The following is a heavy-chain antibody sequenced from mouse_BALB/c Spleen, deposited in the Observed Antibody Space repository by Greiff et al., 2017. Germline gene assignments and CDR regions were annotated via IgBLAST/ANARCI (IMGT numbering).Heavy chain of an antibody. V-gene: IGHV1-14*01. D-gene: IGHD1-2*01. CDR2: INPYNDGT. J-gene: IGHJ1*01. CDR3: AREILRPYWYFDV. Sequence: VQLQQSGPELVKPGASVKMSCKASGYTFTSYVMHWVKQKPGQGLEWIGYINPYNDGTKYNEKFKGKATLTSDKSSSTAYMELSSLTSEDSAVYYCAREILRPYWYFDVWGAGTTVTVSS. CDR1: GYTFTSYV.